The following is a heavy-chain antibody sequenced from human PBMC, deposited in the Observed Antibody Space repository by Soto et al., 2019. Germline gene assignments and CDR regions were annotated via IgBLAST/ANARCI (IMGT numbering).Heavy chain of an antibody. J-gene: IGHJ4*02. Sequence: GGSLRLSCAASGFTFSSYAISWVRQAPGKGPEWVSAITGSGSSTFYTDSVKGRFTISRDNSKDALYLQMNSLRAEDTAVYYCATRIASGAKGSFDYWGQGTLVTVSS. V-gene: IGHV3-23*01. CDR1: GFTFSSYA. CDR2: ITGSGSST. D-gene: IGHD3-10*01. CDR3: ATRIASGAKGSFDY.